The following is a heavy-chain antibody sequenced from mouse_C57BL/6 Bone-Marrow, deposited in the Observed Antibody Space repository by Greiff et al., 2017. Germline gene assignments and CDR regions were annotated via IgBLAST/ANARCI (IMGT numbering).Heavy chain of an antibody. V-gene: IGHV1-55*01. CDR3: ARSHYVNY. D-gene: IGHD1-1*01. CDR2: IYPGSGST. Sequence: QVQLQQPGAELVKPGASVKMSCKASGYTFTSYWITWVKQRPGQGLEWIGDIYPGSGSTNYNEKFKSKDTLTVDTSSSTAYMQISSLTSEDSAVYYCARSHYVNYWGQGTTLTVSS. CDR1: GYTFTSYW. J-gene: IGHJ2*01.